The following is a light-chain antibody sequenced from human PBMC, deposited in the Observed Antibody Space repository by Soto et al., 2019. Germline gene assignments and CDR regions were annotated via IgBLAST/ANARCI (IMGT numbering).Light chain of an antibody. V-gene: IGKV1-5*03. CDR2: KAS. Sequence: EIQMPHSTYTLSASVVEILKITLLASQSISSWLAWYQQKPGKAPKLLIYKASSLESGVPSRFSGSGSGTDFTLTISRLEPEDFAVYYCQQYGSSPINCGQGTRRAIK. CDR3: QQYGSSPIN. J-gene: IGKJ5*01. CDR1: QSISSW.